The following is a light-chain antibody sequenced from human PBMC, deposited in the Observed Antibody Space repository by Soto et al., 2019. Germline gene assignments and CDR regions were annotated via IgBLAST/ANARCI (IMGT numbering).Light chain of an antibody. CDR1: SSDVGDYHY. V-gene: IGLV2-14*01. CDR3: SSYTSSSTYV. Sequence: QSAPTQPASVSGSPGQSITISCTGTSSDVGDYHYVSWYQQHPGKVPKLMIYEVSNRPSGVSNRFSGSKSGNTASLTISGLQAEDEADYYCSSYTSSSTYVFGTGTKLTGL. CDR2: EVS. J-gene: IGLJ1*01.